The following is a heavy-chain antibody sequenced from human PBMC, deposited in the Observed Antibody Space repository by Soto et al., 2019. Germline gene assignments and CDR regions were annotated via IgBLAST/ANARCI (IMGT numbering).Heavy chain of an antibody. CDR3: AKSRGGYYNFYY. CDR2: ISGSGGST. J-gene: IGHJ4*02. CDR1: GFTFSSYA. Sequence: GGSLRLSCAASGFTFSSYAMSWVRQAPGKGLEWVSAISGSGGSTYYADSVKGRFTISRDNSQNTLYLQMNSLRAEDTAVYYCAKSRGGYYNFYYWGQGTLVTVSS. V-gene: IGHV3-23*01. D-gene: IGHD3-22*01.